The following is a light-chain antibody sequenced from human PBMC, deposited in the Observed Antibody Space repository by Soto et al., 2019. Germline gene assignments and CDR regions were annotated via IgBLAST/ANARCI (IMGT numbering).Light chain of an antibody. V-gene: IGKV3-20*01. CDR2: GAS. CDR3: QQFATSRLT. CDR1: QSVSSSY. J-gene: IGKJ4*01. Sequence: EIVLTQSPGTLSLSPGERATLSCRASQSVSSSYLVWYQQKPGQAPRLLIYGASSRATGIPDRFSGSGSGTDFTLTISRLEPVDFAVYYCQQFATSRLTFGGGTKVEI.